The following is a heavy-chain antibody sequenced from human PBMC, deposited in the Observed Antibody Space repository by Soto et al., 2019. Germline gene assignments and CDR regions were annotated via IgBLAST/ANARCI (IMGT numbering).Heavy chain of an antibody. Sequence: GGSPRLSCAASGFAFSNYDMGWFRQAPGKGLEWVSTITSGGTTYSADSVRGRLTLSRDNSRNTLYLQMNSLRADDTALYYCVCRSGTSPDYWGQGTLVTVSS. D-gene: IGHD1-1*01. J-gene: IGHJ4*02. CDR1: GFAFSNYD. CDR2: ITSGGTT. V-gene: IGHV3-23*01. CDR3: VCRSGTSPDY.